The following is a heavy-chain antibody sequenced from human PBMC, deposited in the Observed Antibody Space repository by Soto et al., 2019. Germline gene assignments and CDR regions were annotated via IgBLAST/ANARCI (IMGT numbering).Heavy chain of an antibody. J-gene: IGHJ6*02. CDR1: GYTFTGYY. V-gene: IGHV1-2*04. D-gene: IGHD6-13*01. Sequence: GASVKVSCKASGYTFTGYYMHWVRQAPGQGLEWMGWINPNSGGTNYAQKFQGWVTMTRDTSISTAYMELSRLRSDDTAVYYCARDKGELVPHYGMDVWGQGTTVTVSS. CDR2: INPNSGGT. CDR3: ARDKGELVPHYGMDV.